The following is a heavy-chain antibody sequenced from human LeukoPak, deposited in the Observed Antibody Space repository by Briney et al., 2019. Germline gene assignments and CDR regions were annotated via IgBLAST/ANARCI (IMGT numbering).Heavy chain of an antibody. CDR2: IYYSGST. CDR1: GGSISSSSYY. CDR3: ARKDYGGSLFDY. J-gene: IGHJ4*02. D-gene: IGHD4-23*01. V-gene: IGHV4-39*07. Sequence: SSETLSLTCTVSGGSISSSSYYWGWIRQPPGKGLEWIGSIYYSGSTYYNPSLKSRVTISVDTSKNQFSLKLSSVTAADTAVYYCARKDYGGSLFDYWGQGTLVTVSS.